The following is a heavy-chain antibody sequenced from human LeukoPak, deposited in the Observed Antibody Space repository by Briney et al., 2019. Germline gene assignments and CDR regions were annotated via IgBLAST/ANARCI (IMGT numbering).Heavy chain of an antibody. CDR1: GFTFSNYA. J-gene: IGHJ6*02. V-gene: IGHV3-23*01. CDR2: IRGGGDST. Sequence: GGSLRLSCAASGFTFSNYAINWVRQAPGTGLAWVSRIRGGGDSTYYADSVKGRFTISRDNSKNTLYLQMNSLRADDTAVYYCARDSSTSNYYFGMDIWGQGTTVTVSS. D-gene: IGHD6-19*01. CDR3: ARDSSTSNYYFGMDI.